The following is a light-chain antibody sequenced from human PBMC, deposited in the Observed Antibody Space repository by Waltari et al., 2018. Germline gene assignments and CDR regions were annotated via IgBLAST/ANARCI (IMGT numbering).Light chain of an antibody. CDR2: AVT. V-gene: IGLV2-23*02. J-gene: IGLJ2*01. CDR3: CSYAGFYTVI. CDR1: SSEIGSYNL. Sequence: QSALTQPASVSGSPGQSITISCTGTSSEIGSYNLVSWYQHLPGKAPKLMIYAVTKRPSGVSNRFAGSKSGNTASLTISGLQAEDEANYYCCSYAGFYTVIFGGGTKLTVL.